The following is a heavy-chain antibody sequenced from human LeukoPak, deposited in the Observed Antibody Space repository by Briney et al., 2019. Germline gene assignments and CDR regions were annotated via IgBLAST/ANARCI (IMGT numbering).Heavy chain of an antibody. D-gene: IGHD6-19*01. J-gene: IGHJ6*02. CDR3: ARGRYSSGWYDWKNYYYYGMDV. CDR1: GGTFSSYA. Sequence: ASVKVSCKASGGTFSSYAISWVRQAHGQGLEWMGGIIPIFGTANYAQKFQGRVSITADESTSTAYMELSSLRSEDMAVYYCARGRYSSGWYDWKNYYYYGMDVWGQGTTVTVSS. CDR2: IIPIFGTA. V-gene: IGHV1-69*13.